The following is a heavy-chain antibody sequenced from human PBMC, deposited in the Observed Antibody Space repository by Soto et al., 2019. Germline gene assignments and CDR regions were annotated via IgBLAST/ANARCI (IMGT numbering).Heavy chain of an antibody. V-gene: IGHV3-30-3*01. CDR3: ASSEYSYGSDYYYGMDV. J-gene: IGHJ6*02. Sequence: GGSLRLSCAASGFTFSSYAMHWVRQAPGKGLEWVAVISYDGSNKYYADSVKGRFTISRDNSKNKLYLQMNSLRAEDTAVYYCASSEYSYGSDYYYGMDVWGQGTTVTVSS. CDR2: ISYDGSNK. D-gene: IGHD5-18*01. CDR1: GFTFSSYA.